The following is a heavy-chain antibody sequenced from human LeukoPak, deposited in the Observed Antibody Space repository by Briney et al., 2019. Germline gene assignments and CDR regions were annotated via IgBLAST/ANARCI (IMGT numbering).Heavy chain of an antibody. CDR2: IWYDGSNK. CDR1: GFTFSSYG. D-gene: IGHD4-17*01. V-gene: IGHV3-33*01. Sequence: GGSLRLSCAASGFTFSSYGMHWVRQAPGKGLEWVAVIWYDGSNKYYADSVKGRFTISRDNSKNTLYLQMNSLRAEDTAVYYCARKLGLYDYGDLIDYWGQGTLVTVSS. CDR3: ARKLGLYDYGDLIDY. J-gene: IGHJ4*02.